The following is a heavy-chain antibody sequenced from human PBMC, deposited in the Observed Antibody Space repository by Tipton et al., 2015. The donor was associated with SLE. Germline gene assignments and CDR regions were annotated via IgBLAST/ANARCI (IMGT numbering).Heavy chain of an antibody. CDR2: IYHSGST. V-gene: IGHV4-30-2*01. CDR1: NDYITSDIYY. Sequence: TLSLTCFVSNDYITSDIYYWGWIRQPPGKGLEWIGYIYHSGSTYYNPSLESRVTISVDRSKNQFSLNLNSVTAADTAVYYCARILSDYITPGVRYNWFDSWGQGTLVTVSS. D-gene: IGHD3-16*01. CDR3: ARILSDYITPGVRYNWFDS. J-gene: IGHJ5*01.